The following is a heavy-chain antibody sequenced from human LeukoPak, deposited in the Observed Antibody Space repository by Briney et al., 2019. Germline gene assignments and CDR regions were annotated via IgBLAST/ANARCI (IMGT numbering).Heavy chain of an antibody. CDR2: IYYSGST. V-gene: IGHV4-31*03. Sequence: PSQTLSLTCTVSGGSISSGGYYWSWIRQHPGKGLEWIGYIYYSGSTYYNPSLKSRVTISVDTSENQFSLKLSSVTAADTAVYYCARTRIAVAGKRRATLNFDYWGQGTLVTVSS. CDR3: ARTRIAVAGKRRATLNFDY. D-gene: IGHD6-19*01. J-gene: IGHJ4*02. CDR1: GGSISSGGYY.